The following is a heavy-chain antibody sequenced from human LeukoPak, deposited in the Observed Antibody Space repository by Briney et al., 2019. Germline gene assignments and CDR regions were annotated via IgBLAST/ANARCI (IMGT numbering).Heavy chain of an antibody. CDR3: ATGGGYYFDY. D-gene: IGHD3-22*01. Sequence: SETLSLTCTVSGGSISSYYWSWIRQPPGKGLEWIGSIYYSGSTYYNPSLKSRVTISVDTSKNQFSLKLSSVTAADTAVYYCATGGGYYFDYWGQGTLVTVSS. J-gene: IGHJ4*02. V-gene: IGHV4-59*05. CDR1: GGSISSYY. CDR2: IYYSGST.